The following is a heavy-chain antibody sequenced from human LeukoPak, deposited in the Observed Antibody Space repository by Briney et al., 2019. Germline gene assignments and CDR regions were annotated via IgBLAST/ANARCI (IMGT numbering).Heavy chain of an antibody. CDR3: ARANALYCSSTSCLFDY. D-gene: IGHD2-2*01. J-gene: IGHJ4*02. V-gene: IGHV1-2*02. CDR1: GYTFTGYY. Sequence: ASVKVSCKASGYTFTGYYMHWVRQAPGQGHEWMAWINPNSGGTYYAQNFHDRITMTRDTSISTAYMELSRLRSDDTAIYYCARANALYCSSTSCLFDYWGQGTLVTVSS. CDR2: INPNSGGT.